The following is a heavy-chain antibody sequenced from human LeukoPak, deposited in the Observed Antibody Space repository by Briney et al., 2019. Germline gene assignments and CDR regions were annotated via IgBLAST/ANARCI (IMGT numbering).Heavy chain of an antibody. CDR3: ARVYSSSSSFDY. CDR1: GYTFTSYY. CDR2: INPSGGTT. Sequence: GASVTVSCTASGYTFTSYYMHWVRQAPGQGLEWMGIINPSGGTTDYAQKFQGRVTMTRDTSTSTVYMELSSLRFEDTAVYYCARVYSSSSSFDYWGQGTLVTVPS. D-gene: IGHD6-6*01. V-gene: IGHV1-46*01. J-gene: IGHJ4*02.